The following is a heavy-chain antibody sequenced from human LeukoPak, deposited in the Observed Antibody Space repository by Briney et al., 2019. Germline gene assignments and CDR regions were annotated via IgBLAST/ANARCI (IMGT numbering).Heavy chain of an antibody. CDR2: ISYDGSNK. J-gene: IGHJ4*02. V-gene: IGHV3-30*03. D-gene: IGHD6-13*01. CDR3: ARGGYSSSWYKVATRYFDY. Sequence: GRSLRLSCAASGFTFSSYGMHWVRQAPGKGLEWVAVISYDGSNKYYADSVKGRFTISRDNSKNTLYLQMNSLRAEDTAVYYCARGGYSSSWYKVATRYFDYWGQGTLVTVSS. CDR1: GFTFSSYG.